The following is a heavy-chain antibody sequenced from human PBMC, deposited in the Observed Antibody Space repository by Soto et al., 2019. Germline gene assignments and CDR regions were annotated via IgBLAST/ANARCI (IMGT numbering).Heavy chain of an antibody. Sequence: PVGSLRLSYAASGFTFSSYAMHWVRQAPGKGLEWVAVISYDGNNKYSADSVKGRFTISRDNSKNRLYLQMDSLRAEDTAMYYCARALSNWYQVAHWGQGILVIVPS. V-gene: IGHV3-30-3*01. CDR2: ISYDGNNK. J-gene: IGHJ5*02. CDR1: GFTFSSYA. CDR3: ARALSNWYQVAH. D-gene: IGHD6-13*01.